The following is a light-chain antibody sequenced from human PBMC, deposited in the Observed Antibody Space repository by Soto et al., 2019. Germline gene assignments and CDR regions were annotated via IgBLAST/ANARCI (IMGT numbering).Light chain of an antibody. CDR3: QQYGSSLLT. CDR2: GAS. V-gene: IGKV3-20*01. Sequence: EIVLTQSPGTLSLSPGERATLSCRASQSVSSSYLAWYQQKPGQAPRLLIYGASSRATGIPDRFSGSGSRTDVTLTISRLEPEDFAVYYCQQYGSSLLTFGQGTKVEIK. CDR1: QSVSSSY. J-gene: IGKJ1*01.